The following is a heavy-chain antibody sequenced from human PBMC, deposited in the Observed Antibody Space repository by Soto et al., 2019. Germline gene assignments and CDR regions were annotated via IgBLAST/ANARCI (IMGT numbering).Heavy chain of an antibody. J-gene: IGHJ6*03. V-gene: IGHV3-23*01. CDR1: GFTFSNYV. D-gene: IGHD3-10*02. Sequence: GGSLRLSCAASGFTFSNYVMSWFRQAPGKGLEWVSAMSGSGGSTYYADSVKGRFTISRDNSKNTLYLQMNSLRAEDTAVYYCAKEHTSAFAVHHMDVWGKGTTVTVSS. CDR3: AKEHTSAFAVHHMDV. CDR2: MSGSGGST.